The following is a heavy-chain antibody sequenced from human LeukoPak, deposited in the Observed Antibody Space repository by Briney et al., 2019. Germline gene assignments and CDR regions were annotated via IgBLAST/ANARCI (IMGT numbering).Heavy chain of an antibody. CDR2: IYYSGST. Sequence: SETLSLTCTVSGGSISSYYWSWIRQPPGQGLEWIGYIYYSGSTNYSPSLMSRVTISVDTSKNQFSLKLSSVTAADTAVYYCARHRAVAGRGSDYWGQGILVTVSS. V-gene: IGHV4-59*08. D-gene: IGHD6-19*01. CDR1: GGSISSYY. CDR3: ARHRAVAGRGSDY. J-gene: IGHJ4*02.